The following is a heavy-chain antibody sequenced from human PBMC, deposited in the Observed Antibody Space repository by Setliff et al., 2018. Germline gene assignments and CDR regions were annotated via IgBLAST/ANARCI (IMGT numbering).Heavy chain of an antibody. CDR2: INHSGST. J-gene: IGHJ4*02. V-gene: IGHV4-34*01. Sequence: PSETLSLTCAASGGTFSYYYWTWIRQPPGKGLEWIGEINHSGSTSYNPSLESRVTISIDTSENQFSLNLRYVTAADTGLYYCARGRNIKLRLLDSWGQGKLVTVSS. CDR1: GGTFSYYY. CDR3: ARGRNIKLRLLDS. D-gene: IGHD1-20*01.